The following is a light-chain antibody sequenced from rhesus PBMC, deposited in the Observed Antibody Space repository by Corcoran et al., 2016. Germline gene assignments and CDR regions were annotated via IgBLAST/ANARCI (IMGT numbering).Light chain of an antibody. J-gene: IGKJ4*01. Sequence: DIQMTQSPSALSASVGDRVTISCRASQNIYSNLAWYQQKPGKAPKLLIYSAASLQTGMPSRFSGSGSGTDFTLTISSLQPEDSAAYYCQHYYANPLTFGGGTKVELK. CDR3: QHYYANPLT. V-gene: IGKV1S12*01. CDR1: QNIYSN. CDR2: SAA.